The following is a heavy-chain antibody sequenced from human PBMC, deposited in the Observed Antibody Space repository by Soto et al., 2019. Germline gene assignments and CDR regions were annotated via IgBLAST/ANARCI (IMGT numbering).Heavy chain of an antibody. D-gene: IGHD1-26*01. CDR1: GFTFSSYG. Sequence: GGSLRLSCVASGFTFSSYGMHWVRQAPGKGLEWVAVISYDGSNKYYADSVKGRFTISRDNSKNTLYLQMNSLRAEDTAVYYCAKDVVVGATTGLGDYYYYYGMDVWGQGTTVTVSS. CDR3: AKDVVVGATTGLGDYYYYYGMDV. J-gene: IGHJ6*02. CDR2: ISYDGSNK. V-gene: IGHV3-30*18.